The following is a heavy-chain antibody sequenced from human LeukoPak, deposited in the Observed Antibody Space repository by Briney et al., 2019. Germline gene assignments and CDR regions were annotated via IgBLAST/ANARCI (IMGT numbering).Heavy chain of an antibody. V-gene: IGHV4-34*01. CDR3: ARGRGSFDY. CDR1: GGSFSGYY. D-gene: IGHD2-15*01. CDR2: INHSGST. J-gene: IGHJ4*02. Sequence: SETLSLTCAVYGGSFSGYYWSWIRQPPGKGLEWIGEINHSGSTNYNPSLKSRVTISVDTSKNQFSLKLSSVTAADTAVYYCARGRGSFDYWGQGTLVTVSS.